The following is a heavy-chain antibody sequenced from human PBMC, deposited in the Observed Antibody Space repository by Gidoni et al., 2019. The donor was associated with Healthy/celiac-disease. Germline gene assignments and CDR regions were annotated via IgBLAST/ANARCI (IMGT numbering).Heavy chain of an antibody. CDR1: GYSFTSYW. CDR3: ARQMRFGRNPAGTSTYGAFDI. CDR2: IYPGDSDT. V-gene: IGHV5-51*01. J-gene: IGHJ3*02. Sequence: EVQLVQSGAEVKKPGESLKISCKGSGYSFTSYWIGWVRQMPGKGLEWMGIIYPGDSDTRYSPSFQGQVTISADKSISTAYLQWSSLKASDTAMYYCARQMRFGRNPAGTSTYGAFDIWGQGTMVTVSS. D-gene: IGHD6-19*01.